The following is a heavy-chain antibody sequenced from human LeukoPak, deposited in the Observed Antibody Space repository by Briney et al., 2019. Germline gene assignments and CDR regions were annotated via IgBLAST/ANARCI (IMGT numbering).Heavy chain of an antibody. D-gene: IGHD5-12*01. Sequence: PGGSLRLSCAASGFTFSDYYMSWIRQAPGKGLEWVSYISSSGSTIYYADSVKGRSTISRDNAKNSLYLQMNILRAEDTGVYYCARDFSSIRLRQPIDYWGQGPLVTVSS. J-gene: IGHJ4*02. CDR3: ARDFSSIRLRQPIDY. CDR2: ISSSGSTI. CDR1: GFTFSDYY. V-gene: IGHV3-11*01.